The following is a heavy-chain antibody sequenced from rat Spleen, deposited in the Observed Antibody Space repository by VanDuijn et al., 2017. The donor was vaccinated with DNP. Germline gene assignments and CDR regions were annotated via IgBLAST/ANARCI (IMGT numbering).Heavy chain of an antibody. CDR1: GFTFSDYD. Sequence: EVQLVESGGGLVQPGRSLKLSCAASGFTFSDYDMAWVRQAPTKGLEWVASISPSGGSTYYRDSVKGRFTVSRDNAKSSLYLQMDSLRSEDTATYYCTTLITFMNGWGQGTSVTVSS. J-gene: IGHJ4*01. D-gene: IGHD1-1*01. CDR2: ISPSGGST. CDR3: TTLITFMNG. V-gene: IGHV5S23*01.